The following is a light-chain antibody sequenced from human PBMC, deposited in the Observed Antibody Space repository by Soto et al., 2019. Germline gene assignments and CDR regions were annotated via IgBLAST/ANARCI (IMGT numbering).Light chain of an antibody. CDR1: QSVSSN. J-gene: IGKJ1*01. CDR2: GAS. V-gene: IGKV3-15*01. Sequence: EIVMTQSPATLCVSPGERATGSCRASQSVSSNLAWYQQKPGQAPRLLIYGASTRATGIPARFSGSGSGTEFTLTISSLQSEDFAVYYCQQYNNWPTWTFGQGTKVDIK. CDR3: QQYNNWPTWT.